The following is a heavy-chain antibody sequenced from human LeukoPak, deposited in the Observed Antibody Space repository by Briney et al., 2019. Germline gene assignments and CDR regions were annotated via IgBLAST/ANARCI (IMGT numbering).Heavy chain of an antibody. CDR3: ARAVRGVEAFDI. CDR1: GGSISSYY. Sequence: PSETLSLTCTVSGGSISSYYWSWIRQPPGKGLEWIGYIYYSGSTNYNPSLKSRVTISVDTSKNQFSLKLSSVTAADTAVYYCARAVRGVEAFDIWGQGTMAPSLQ. D-gene: IGHD3-10*01. CDR2: IYYSGST. J-gene: IGHJ3*02. V-gene: IGHV4-59*01.